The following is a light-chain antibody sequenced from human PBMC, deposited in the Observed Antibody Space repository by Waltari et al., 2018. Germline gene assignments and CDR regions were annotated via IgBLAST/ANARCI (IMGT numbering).Light chain of an antibody. CDR3: QQGSSIPST. CDR2: TAS. V-gene: IGKV1-39*01. Sequence: DIQMTQSPSSLSASVGDRVTITCRASQSISTYLNWYRQQSGRALKLLIYTASSLQSGVPPRFSGSGSGTDFTLTISSLQPEDFATYYCQQGSSIPSTFGQGTKVEI. J-gene: IGKJ2*02. CDR1: QSISTY.